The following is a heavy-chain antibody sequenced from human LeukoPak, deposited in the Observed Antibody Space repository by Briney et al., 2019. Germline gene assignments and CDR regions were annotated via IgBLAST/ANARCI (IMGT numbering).Heavy chain of an antibody. Sequence: SETLSLTCTVSGGSISSYYWSWIRQSPGKGLEWIGYIYYSVSTNYNPSLKSRVTISVDTSKNQFSLKLSSVTAADTAVYYCAREGGYSGSEHAFDIWGQGTMVTVSS. D-gene: IGHD5-12*01. CDR2: IYYSVST. CDR3: AREGGYSGSEHAFDI. V-gene: IGHV4-59*12. J-gene: IGHJ3*02. CDR1: GGSISSYY.